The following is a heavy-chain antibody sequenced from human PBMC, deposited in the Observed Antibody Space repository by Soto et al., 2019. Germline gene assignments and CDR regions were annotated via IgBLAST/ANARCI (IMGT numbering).Heavy chain of an antibody. Sequence: QVQLVQSGAEVKKPGSSVKVSCKSSGGTFSSYAISWVLQAPGQGLEWMGGIIPIFGTANYEQKFQGRVTITADESTSTAYMEMSSMRSEDTAVYYCAREMGDGEHDAFDIWGQGTMVTVSS. CDR1: GGTFSSYA. CDR2: IIPIFGTA. J-gene: IGHJ3*02. D-gene: IGHD3-10*01. CDR3: AREMGDGEHDAFDI. V-gene: IGHV1-69*01.